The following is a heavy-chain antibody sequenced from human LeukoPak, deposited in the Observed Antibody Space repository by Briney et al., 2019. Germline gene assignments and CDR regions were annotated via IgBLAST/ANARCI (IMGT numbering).Heavy chain of an antibody. CDR1: GFTFSSYE. CDR3: ARGGGSSWYVYFDY. CDR2: ISSSGSTI. Sequence: PGGSLRLSCAASGFTFSSYEMNWVRQAPGKGLEWVSYISSSGSTIYYADSVKGRFTISRDNAKNSLYLQMNSLRAEDTAVYYCARGGGSSWYVYFDYWGQGTLVTVSS. V-gene: IGHV3-48*03. D-gene: IGHD6-13*01. J-gene: IGHJ4*02.